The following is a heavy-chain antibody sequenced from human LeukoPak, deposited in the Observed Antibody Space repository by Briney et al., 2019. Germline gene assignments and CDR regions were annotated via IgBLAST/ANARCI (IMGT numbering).Heavy chain of an antibody. J-gene: IGHJ4*02. CDR2: IKQDGSEK. CDR1: GFTFSSYW. Sequence: GGSLRLSCAASGFTFSSYWMSWVRQAPGKGLEWVANIKQDGSEKYYVDSVKGRFTISRDNAKNSLYLQMNSLRAEDTAVYYCARSIRVTAIFGVVISGGSDYFDYWGQGTLVTVSS. CDR3: ARSIRVTAIFGVVISGGSDYFDY. D-gene: IGHD3-3*01. V-gene: IGHV3-7*01.